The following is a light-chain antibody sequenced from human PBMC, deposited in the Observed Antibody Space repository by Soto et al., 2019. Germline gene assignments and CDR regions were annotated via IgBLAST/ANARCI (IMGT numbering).Light chain of an antibody. CDR2: LGS. CDR3: MQPLQSWT. Sequence: DIVMTQSPLSLPVTPGEPASISCRSSQSLLHSNGYNYLDWYLQKPGQSPQLLIYLGSNRASGVPDRFSGYGSSTDFTLKISRVEAEDVGVYYCMQPLQSWTFGQGTKVEIK. CDR1: QSLLHSNGYNY. J-gene: IGKJ1*01. V-gene: IGKV2-28*01.